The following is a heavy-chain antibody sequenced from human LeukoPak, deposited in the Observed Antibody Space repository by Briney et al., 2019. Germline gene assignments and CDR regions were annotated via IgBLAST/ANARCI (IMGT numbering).Heavy chain of an antibody. V-gene: IGHV3-9*01. D-gene: IGHD3-22*01. CDR1: GFTFDDYA. CDR2: ISWNSGSI. CDR3: AKAPNYYDSSGYYMYFDY. Sequence: PGGSLRLSCAASGFTFDDYAMHWVRQAPGKGLEWVSGISWNSGSIGYADSVKGRFTISRDNAKNSLYLQMNSLRAEDTALYYCAKAPNYYDSSGYYMYFDYWGQGTLVTVSS. J-gene: IGHJ4*02.